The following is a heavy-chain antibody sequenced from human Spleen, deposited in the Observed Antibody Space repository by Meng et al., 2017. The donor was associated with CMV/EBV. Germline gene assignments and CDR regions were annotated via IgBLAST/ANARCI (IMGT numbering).Heavy chain of an antibody. CDR3: ARDEPNKIVVPALPDF. J-gene: IGHJ4*01. CDR1: GYTFTSFG. V-gene: IGHV1-18*01. Sequence: ASVKVSCKASGYTFTSFGFSWVRQAPGQGLEWMGWISAYNGNTNYAQKFQGRVTMTTDTSTNTAYMELRGLRSDDTAVYYCARDEPNKIVVPALPDFWGQERRSPSPQ. D-gene: IGHD2-2*01. CDR2: ISAYNGNT.